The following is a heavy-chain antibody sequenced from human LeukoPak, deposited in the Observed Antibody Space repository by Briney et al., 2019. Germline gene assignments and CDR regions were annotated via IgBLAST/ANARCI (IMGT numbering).Heavy chain of an antibody. CDR3: ARERRDGYNLYYYYNYMDV. CDR1: GGSISSSSYY. D-gene: IGHD5-24*01. Sequence: SETLSLTCTVSGGSISSSSYYWGWIRQPPGKGLEWIESIYYSGSTYYNPSLKSRVTISVDTSKDQFSLKLSSVTAADTAVYYCARERRDGYNLYYYYNYMDVWGKGTTVTVSS. V-gene: IGHV4-39*07. CDR2: IYYSGST. J-gene: IGHJ6*03.